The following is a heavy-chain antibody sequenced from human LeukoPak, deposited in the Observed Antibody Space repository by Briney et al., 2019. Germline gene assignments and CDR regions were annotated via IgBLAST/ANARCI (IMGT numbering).Heavy chain of an antibody. CDR3: VRGPYGSGISNWFDP. V-gene: IGHV4-59*01. D-gene: IGHD3-10*01. CDR2: IYYSGDT. Sequence: SETLSLTCTVSDGAIAGYSWSWIRQPPGKGLEWIGYIYYSGDTNYNPSLQSRVTVSVDTSKNQFSLKLTSVTAADTAVYYCVRGPYGSGISNWFDPWDQGTLVIVSS. CDR1: DGAIAGYS. J-gene: IGHJ5*02.